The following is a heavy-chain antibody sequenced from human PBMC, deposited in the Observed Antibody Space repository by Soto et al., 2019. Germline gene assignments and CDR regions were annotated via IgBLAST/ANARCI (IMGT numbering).Heavy chain of an antibody. D-gene: IGHD3-3*01. Sequence: EVQLVESGGGLVQPGGSLKLSCAASGVTFSGSAMHWVRQASGKGLEWVGRISRKANNYATAYGASVKGRFTIFRDDSKNTAYLQMTCLKTEDTAVYYCSRQASDFWSGKPQYYMDVWGKATTVTVSS. V-gene: IGHV3-73*01. CDR3: SRQASDFWSGKPQYYMDV. CDR1: GVTFSGSA. CDR2: ISRKANNYAT. J-gene: IGHJ6*03.